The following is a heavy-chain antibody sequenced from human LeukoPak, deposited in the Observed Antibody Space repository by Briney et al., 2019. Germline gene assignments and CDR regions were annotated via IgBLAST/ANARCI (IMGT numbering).Heavy chain of an antibody. V-gene: IGHV3-38-3*01. CDR2: ISGGST. J-gene: IGHJ4*02. Sequence: PGGSLRLSCAASGFTVSSNEMSWVRQAPGKGLEWVSSISGGSTYYADSRKGRFTISRDNSKNTLYLQMNSLRDDDSAAYFCARVYLERLTAGYFDHWGQGTQVTVSP. CDR1: GFTVSSNE. CDR3: ARVYLERLTAGYFDH. D-gene: IGHD2-8*01.